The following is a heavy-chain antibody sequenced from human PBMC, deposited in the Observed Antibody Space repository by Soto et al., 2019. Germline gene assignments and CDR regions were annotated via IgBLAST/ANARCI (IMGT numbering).Heavy chain of an antibody. D-gene: IGHD7-27*01. Sequence: SETMPLTCTVSGDSISNDDWSWIRQSPGKGLEWIGFIYYGGSTNYNPSLKSRVTISVDTPKNQFSLKLSSVTASDTSVYYCAKNWNWGSLVHWGQGTLVTVSS. CDR2: IYYGGST. CDR3: AKNWNWGSLVH. V-gene: IGHV4-59*08. CDR1: GDSISNDD. J-gene: IGHJ4*02.